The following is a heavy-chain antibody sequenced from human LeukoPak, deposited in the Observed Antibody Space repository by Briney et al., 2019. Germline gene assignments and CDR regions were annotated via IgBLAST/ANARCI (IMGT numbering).Heavy chain of an antibody. Sequence: ASVKASCKASGYTFTSHGISWVRQAPGQGLEWMGWISAYNGNTNYAQRLQGRVTMTTDTSTSTAYMELRSLRSDDTAVYYCARDGARYYYDSSGFADYWGQGTLVTVSS. CDR1: GYTFTSHG. V-gene: IGHV1-18*01. J-gene: IGHJ4*02. D-gene: IGHD3-22*01. CDR3: ARDGARYYYDSSGFADY. CDR2: ISAYNGNT.